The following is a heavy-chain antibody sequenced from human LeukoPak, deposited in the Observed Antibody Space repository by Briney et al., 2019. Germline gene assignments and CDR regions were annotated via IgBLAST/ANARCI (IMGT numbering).Heavy chain of an antibody. V-gene: IGHV3-7*03. CDR1: GFTFSSYW. CDR3: AKAPVTSCRGAYCYPFDS. D-gene: IGHD2-21*01. J-gene: IGHJ4*02. Sequence: QPGGSLRLSCAASGFTFSSYWMSWVRQAPGKGLEWVANIKQDGSEKYYVDSVKGRFTISRDNAKNSLYLQMNSLRAEDAAVYFCAKAPVTSCRGAYCYPFDSWGQGTLVTVSS. CDR2: IKQDGSEK.